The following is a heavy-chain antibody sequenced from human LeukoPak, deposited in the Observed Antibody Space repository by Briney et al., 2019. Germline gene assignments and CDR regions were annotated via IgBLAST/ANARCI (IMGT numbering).Heavy chain of an antibody. V-gene: IGHV3-33*06. CDR1: GFIFSSFG. CDR3: AKDHGEGCRYCSSTSGDY. J-gene: IGHJ4*02. CDR2: IWHDGSYK. Sequence: GGSLRLSCAASGFIFSSFGMHWVRQAPGKGLEWVAVIWHDGSYKYYVDSVKGRFIISRDNAKNTLYLQMNSLRAEDTAAYYCAKDHGEGCRYCSSTSGDYWGQGTLVTVSS. D-gene: IGHD2-2*01.